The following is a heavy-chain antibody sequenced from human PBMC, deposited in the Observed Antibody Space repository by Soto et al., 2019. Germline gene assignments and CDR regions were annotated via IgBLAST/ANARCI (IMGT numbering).Heavy chain of an antibody. D-gene: IGHD1-26*01. V-gene: IGHV1-8*01. J-gene: IGHJ4*02. CDR2: MNPNSGNT. Sequence: GASVKVSCKASGYTFTSYDINWVRQATGQGLEWMGWMNPNSGNTGYAQKFQGRVTMTRNTSISTAYMELSSLRSEDTAVYYCAAKDVKWGAVDYGGQGTLVTVSS. CDR3: AAKDVKWGAVDY. CDR1: GYTFTSYD.